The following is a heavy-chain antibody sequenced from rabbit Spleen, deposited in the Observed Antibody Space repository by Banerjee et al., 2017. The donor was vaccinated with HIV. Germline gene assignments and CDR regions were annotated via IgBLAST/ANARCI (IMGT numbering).Heavy chain of an antibody. CDR3: ARDLAGAIGWNFYL. CDR2: IDSGSSGFT. D-gene: IGHD4-1*01. J-gene: IGHJ4*01. Sequence: QEQLEESGGDLVKPGASLTLTCTASGVSFSGDSYMCWVRQAPGKGLEWIVCIDSGSSGFTYFASWAKGRFTISKTSSTTVTLQMTSLTAADTATYFCARDLAGAIGWNFYLWGQGTLVTVS. V-gene: IGHV1S45*01. CDR1: GVSFSGDSY.